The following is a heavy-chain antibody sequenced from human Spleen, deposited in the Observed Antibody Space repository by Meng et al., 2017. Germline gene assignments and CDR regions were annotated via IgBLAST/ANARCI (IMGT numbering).Heavy chain of an antibody. CDR1: GFTFSSYS. J-gene: IGHJ4*02. V-gene: IGHV3-21*04. CDR2: IVSSGSDYI. CDR3: ARGMQIWQY. Sequence: EVQLVESGGGLVKPGGSLRLSCAASGFTFSSYSMNWVRQAPGKGLEWVSSIVSSGSDYIHYADSVKGRFTIFRDNAKNSLYLQMNSLRADDTAVYYCARGMQIWQYWGQGTLVTVSS. D-gene: IGHD5-18*01.